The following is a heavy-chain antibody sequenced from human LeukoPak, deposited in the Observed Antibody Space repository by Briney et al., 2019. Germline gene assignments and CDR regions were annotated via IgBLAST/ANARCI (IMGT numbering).Heavy chain of an antibody. J-gene: IGHJ6*03. V-gene: IGHV4-61*02. CDR1: GGSISSGSYY. D-gene: IGHD3-3*01. Sequence: SQTLSLTCTVSGGSISSGSYYWSWIRQPAGKGLEWIGRIYTSGSTNYNPSLKSRVTISVDTSKNQFSLKLSSVTAADTAVYYCARENDFWSGYPPDYYYYYMDVWGKGTTVTVSS. CDR2: IYTSGST. CDR3: ARENDFWSGYPPDYYYYYMDV.